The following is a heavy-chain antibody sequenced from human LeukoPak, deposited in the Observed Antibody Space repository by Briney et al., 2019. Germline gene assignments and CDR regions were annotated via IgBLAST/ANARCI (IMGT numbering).Heavy chain of an antibody. CDR2: IYYSGST. Sequence: SETLSLTCTVSGGSISSSSYYWGWIRQPPGKGLEWIGSIYYSGSTYYNPSLKSRVTISVDTSKNQFSLKLSSVTAADTAVYYCARENIEMGIVVPALGWFDPWGQGTLVTVSS. CDR1: GGSISSSSYY. D-gene: IGHD2-2*01. V-gene: IGHV4-39*07. CDR3: ARENIEMGIVVPALGWFDP. J-gene: IGHJ5*02.